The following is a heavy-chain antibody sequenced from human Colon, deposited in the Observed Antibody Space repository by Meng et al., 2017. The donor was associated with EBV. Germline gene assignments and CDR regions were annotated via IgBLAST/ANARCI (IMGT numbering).Heavy chain of an antibody. V-gene: IGHV4-34*01. J-gene: IGHJ4*02. CDR1: GVCFSNFY. CDR2: INDSGTN. Sequence: VQRPESGAGQSKPSVSISITCAEYGVCFSNFYWSWLRQPPGKRVEWIGDINDSGTNKYTSSMKRRVIILLDTSKNQFSMRLSSVTAVATAVYYSRNAFCSDEAGCSDQWGQGTLVTVSS. D-gene: IGHD3-3*01. CDR3: RNAFCSDEAGCSDQ.